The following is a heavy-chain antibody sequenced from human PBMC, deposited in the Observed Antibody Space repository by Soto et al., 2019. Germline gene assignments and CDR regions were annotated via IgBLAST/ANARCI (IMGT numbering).Heavy chain of an antibody. CDR2: IGGSGDWT. CDR1: GFTFSNYA. CDR3: ARDLNYGLFDY. J-gene: IGHJ4*02. D-gene: IGHD4-17*01. Sequence: GGSLRLSCAASGFTFSNYAMSWVRQAPGKGLEWVSAIGGSGDWTYYADSVKGRFTISRDNSKNTLSLQMNSLRAEDTAVYYGARDLNYGLFDYSGQGTLVIVSS. V-gene: IGHV3-23*01.